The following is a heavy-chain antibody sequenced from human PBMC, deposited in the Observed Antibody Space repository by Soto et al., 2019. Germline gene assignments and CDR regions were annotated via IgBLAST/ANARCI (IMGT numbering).Heavy chain of an antibody. CDR3: ARQYGGYEYYFDY. V-gene: IGHV4-30-4*01. CDR1: GDSMSSGDYY. J-gene: IGHJ4*02. CDR2: IYYSEIT. Sequence: QVQLQESGPGLVKPSQTLSLTCTASGDSMSSGDYYWSWLRQPPGKGLEWIGYIYYSEITNYNPSLKSRVTLSADRSKNQFSLKLSSVTAADTAVYYCARQYGGYEYYFDYWGQGTLVTVS. D-gene: IGHD5-12*01.